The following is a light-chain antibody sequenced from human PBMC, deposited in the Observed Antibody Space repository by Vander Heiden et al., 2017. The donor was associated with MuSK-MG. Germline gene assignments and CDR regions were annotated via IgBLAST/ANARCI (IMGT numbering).Light chain of an antibody. Sequence: DVQMTQSPSSLSASVGDTVIITCQTTQDIRAFLNWYQQKPGKAPKLLIFAASILETGVPSRFNGSGSGTDFTFNINSLQPDDIASYFCQQFHNHPYTFGQGTNMKIK. V-gene: IGKV1-33*01. CDR1: QDIRAF. J-gene: IGKJ2*01. CDR3: QQFHNHPYT. CDR2: AAS.